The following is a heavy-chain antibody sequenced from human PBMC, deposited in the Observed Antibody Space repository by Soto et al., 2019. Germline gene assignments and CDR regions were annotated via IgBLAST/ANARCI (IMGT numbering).Heavy chain of an antibody. CDR2: ISRDGSSK. Sequence: PWGSLRLSCAASGFSFIRYAIHFFRHSPGEWLEWVAVISRDGSSKYYGDSVKGRFTVSRDNSNNTLFLSMTSLRPDDTGVFYCARSRNGAVADSINFWGQGTLVTVSS. V-gene: IGHV3-30-3*01. D-gene: IGHD2-8*01. CDR1: GFSFIRYA. J-gene: IGHJ4*02. CDR3: ARSRNGAVADSINF.